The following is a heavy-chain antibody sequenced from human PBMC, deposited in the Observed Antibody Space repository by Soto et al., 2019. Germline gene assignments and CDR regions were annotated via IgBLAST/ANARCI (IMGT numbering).Heavy chain of an antibody. D-gene: IGHD4-17*01. V-gene: IGHV1-69*13. CDR2: IIPIFGTA. Sequence: GASVKVSCKASGGTFSSDAISWVRQAPGQGLEWMGGIIPIFGTANYAQKFQGRVTITADESTSTAYMELSSLRSEDTAVYYCADYGDSLYYYGMDVWGQGPTVTVSS. CDR3: ADYGDSLYYYGMDV. CDR1: GGTFSSDA. J-gene: IGHJ6*02.